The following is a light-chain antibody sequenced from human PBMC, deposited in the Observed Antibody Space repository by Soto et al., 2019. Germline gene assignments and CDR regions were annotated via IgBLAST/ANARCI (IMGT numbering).Light chain of an antibody. J-gene: IGLJ1*01. CDR1: SSDVGGYNY. CDR2: DVS. CDR3: CSYAGSYTLYV. V-gene: IGLV2-11*01. Sequence: QSVLTQPRSVSASPGQSVTISCTGTSSDVGGYNYLSWYQQHPGKAPKLMIYDVSKRPSGVPDRFSGSKSGNTASLTISGLQAEDEADYYCCSYAGSYTLYVFGTGSKVTVL.